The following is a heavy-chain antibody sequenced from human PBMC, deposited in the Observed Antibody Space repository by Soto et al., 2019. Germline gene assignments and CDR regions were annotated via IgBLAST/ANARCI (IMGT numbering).Heavy chain of an antibody. D-gene: IGHD2-15*01. J-gene: IGHJ5*02. CDR3: AQPRSVGWFAP. Sequence: QITLKESGPTLVKPTQTLTLTCTFSGFSLNTSGVGVGWIRQSPGKALEWLALIYWDDDKRYSPSLKSRLTINKDTSKNQVVLTMTNMDPVDTGTYYCAQPRSVGWFAPWGQGTPVTVSS. V-gene: IGHV2-5*02. CDR1: GFSLNTSGVG. CDR2: IYWDDDK.